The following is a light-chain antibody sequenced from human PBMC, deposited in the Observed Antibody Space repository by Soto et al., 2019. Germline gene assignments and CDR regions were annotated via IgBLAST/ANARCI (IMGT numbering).Light chain of an antibody. V-gene: IGKV3-20*01. J-gene: IGKJ1*01. CDR2: GAS. Sequence: EIVLTQSPGTLSLSPGERATLSCRASQSFTSTSLAWYQQKPGQAPRLLISGASRRAAGIPDRFSGSGSGTDFTLNISRLESEDLAVYYCQQYDSSPRTFRPGTKVDIK. CDR3: QQYDSSPRT. CDR1: QSFTSTS.